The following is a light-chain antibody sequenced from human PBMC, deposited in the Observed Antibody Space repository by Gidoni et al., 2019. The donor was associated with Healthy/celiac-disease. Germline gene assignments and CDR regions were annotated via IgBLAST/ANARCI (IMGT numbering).Light chain of an antibody. CDR1: QSISSD. V-gene: IGKV1-39*01. Sequence: DIQMTQSPSSLSASVGDRVTITCGASQSISSDLNWYQQKPGKAPKLLIYAASSLQRGVPSRFSGSGSGTDFTLTISSLQPEDFATYYCQQSYSTPPTFGQGTKVEIK. J-gene: IGKJ1*01. CDR2: AAS. CDR3: QQSYSTPPT.